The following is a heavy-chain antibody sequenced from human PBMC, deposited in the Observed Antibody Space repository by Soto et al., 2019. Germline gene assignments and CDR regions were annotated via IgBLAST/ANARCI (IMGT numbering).Heavy chain of an antibody. CDR3: ARSPSYYYDSSGYSPLDY. Sequence: PGESLKISCKGSGYSFTSYWIGWVRQMPGKGLEWMGIIYPGDSDTRYSPSFQGQVTISADKSISTAYLQWSSLKASDTAMYYCARSPSYYYDSSGYSPLDYWGQGTLVTVSS. D-gene: IGHD3-22*01. CDR2: IYPGDSDT. CDR1: GYSFTSYW. V-gene: IGHV5-51*01. J-gene: IGHJ4*02.